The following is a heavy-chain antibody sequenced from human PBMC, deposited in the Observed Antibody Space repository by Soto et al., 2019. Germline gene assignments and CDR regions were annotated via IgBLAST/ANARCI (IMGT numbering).Heavy chain of an antibody. D-gene: IGHD3-22*01. J-gene: IGHJ6*02. CDR1: EFTFSSYD. CDR2: IGTAGDT. Sequence: GGSLRLSCAASEFTFSSYDMQWVRQATGKGLEWVSAIGTAGDTYYPGSVKGRFTISRENAKNSLYLQMNSLRAGDTAVYYCARSPPGGYHYYYGMDVWGQGTTVTVSS. CDR3: ARSPPGGYHYYYGMDV. V-gene: IGHV3-13*04.